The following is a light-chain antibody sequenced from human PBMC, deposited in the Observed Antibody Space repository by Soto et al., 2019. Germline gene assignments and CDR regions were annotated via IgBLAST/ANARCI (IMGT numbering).Light chain of an antibody. CDR3: QQANTFPLT. V-gene: IGKV1-12*01. CDR1: QSISSW. CDR2: AAS. Sequence: DIQMTQSPSTLSASVGGRFTIPCRASQSISSWLAWYQQKPGKAPKLLIYAASSLQSGVPSRCSGSGSGTHFTLTSSSLQPEDFATYYCQQANTFPLTFGQGTRLETK. J-gene: IGKJ5*01.